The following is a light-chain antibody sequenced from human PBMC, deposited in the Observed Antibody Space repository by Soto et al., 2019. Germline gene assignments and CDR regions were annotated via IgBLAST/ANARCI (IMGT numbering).Light chain of an antibody. CDR3: QQSFSSPFT. CDR2: SAS. V-gene: IGKV1-39*01. CDR1: QSIRSH. Sequence: DIQMTQSPSSLSASVGDRVSITCRASQSIRSHLNWFQHKPGKAPKVLIYSASSLQGGVPSRFSGSGSGTDFTLTIKSLQPEDFATYYCQQSFSSPFTFGPGTKVDVK. J-gene: IGKJ3*01.